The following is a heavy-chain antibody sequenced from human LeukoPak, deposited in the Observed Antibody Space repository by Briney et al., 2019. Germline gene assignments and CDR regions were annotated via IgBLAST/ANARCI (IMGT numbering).Heavy chain of an antibody. CDR1: GFTFSSYS. V-gene: IGHV3-21*01. CDR2: ISSSSSYI. Sequence: GGSLRLSCAAYGFTFSSYSMNWVRQAPGKGLEWVSSISSSSSYIYYADSVKGRFTIPRDNAKNSLYLQMNSLRAEDTAVYYCARDRGYDYVWGSYRYTDPFDYWGQGTLVTVSS. J-gene: IGHJ4*02. D-gene: IGHD3-16*02. CDR3: ARDRGYDYVWGSYRYTDPFDY.